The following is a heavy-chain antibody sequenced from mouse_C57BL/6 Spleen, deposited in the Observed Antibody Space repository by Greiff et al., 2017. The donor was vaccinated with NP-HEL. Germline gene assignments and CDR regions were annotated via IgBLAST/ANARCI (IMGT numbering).Heavy chain of an antibody. CDR1: GYAFSSSW. CDR3: AREVGRGFAY. CDR2: IYPGDGDT. D-gene: IGHD4-1*01. J-gene: IGHJ3*01. Sequence: VQLQESGPELVKPGASVKISCKASGYAFSSSWMNWVKQRPGKGLEWIGRIYPGDGDTNYNGKFKGKATLTADKSSSTAYMQLSSLTSEDSAVYFCAREVGRGFAYWGQGTLVTVSA. V-gene: IGHV1-82*01.